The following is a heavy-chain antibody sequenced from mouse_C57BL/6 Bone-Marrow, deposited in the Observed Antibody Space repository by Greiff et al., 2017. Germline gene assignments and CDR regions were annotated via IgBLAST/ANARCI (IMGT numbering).Heavy chain of an antibody. Sequence: VHVKQSGAELVRPGASVKLSCTASGFNIKDDYMHWVKQRPEQGLEWIGWIDPENGDTEYASKFQGKATITADTSSNTAYLQLSSLTSEDTAVYYCTTAVRAPFAYWGQGTLVTVSA. D-gene: IGHD3-3*01. J-gene: IGHJ3*01. CDR1: GFNIKDDY. CDR3: TTAVRAPFAY. CDR2: IDPENGDT. V-gene: IGHV14-4*01.